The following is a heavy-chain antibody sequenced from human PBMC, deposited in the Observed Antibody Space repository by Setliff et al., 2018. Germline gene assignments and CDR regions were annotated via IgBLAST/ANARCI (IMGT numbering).Heavy chain of an antibody. D-gene: IGHD2-2*02. CDR1: GFTFSSYW. J-gene: IGHJ6*03. CDR3: ARSSAPIKRDYMDV. CDR2: IKQDGSEK. Sequence: GSLRLSCAASGFTFSSYWMSWVRQAPGKGLEWVANIKQDGSEKYYVDSVKGRFTISRDNAKNSLYLQMNSLRADDAAVYYCARSSAPIKRDYMDVWGKGTTVTVSS. V-gene: IGHV3-7*01.